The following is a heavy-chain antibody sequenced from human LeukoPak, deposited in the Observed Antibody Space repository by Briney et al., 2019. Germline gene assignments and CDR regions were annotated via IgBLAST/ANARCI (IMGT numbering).Heavy chain of an antibody. Sequence: SETLSLTCAVYGGSFSGYYWSWIRQPPGKGLEWIGEINHSGSTNYNPSLKSRVTISVDTSKNQFSLTLSFVAAADTAVYYCARQHDSYYYYYIDVWGSGTTVTVSS. V-gene: IGHV4-34*01. CDR1: GGSFSGYY. CDR2: INHSGST. J-gene: IGHJ6*03. CDR3: ARQHDSYYYYYIDV.